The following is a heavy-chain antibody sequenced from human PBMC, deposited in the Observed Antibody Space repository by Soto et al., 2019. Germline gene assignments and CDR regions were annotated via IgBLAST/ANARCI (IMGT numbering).Heavy chain of an antibody. Sequence: EVQLLESGGGLVQPGGSLRLSCVASGSTFSSYAMSWVRQAPGKGLEWVSCISGSAATTYYADSVKGRFTISRDNSKNTLYLQMNLLRAEDSAVYYCAKVTVYFYNWGQGTLVTVSS. V-gene: IGHV3-23*01. J-gene: IGHJ4*02. D-gene: IGHD4-17*01. CDR2: ISGSAATT. CDR1: GSTFSSYA. CDR3: AKVTVYFYN.